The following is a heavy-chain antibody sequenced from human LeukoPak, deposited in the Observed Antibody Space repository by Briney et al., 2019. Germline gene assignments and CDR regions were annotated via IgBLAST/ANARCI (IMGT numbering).Heavy chain of an antibody. CDR1: EFTVSSNY. V-gene: IGHV3-33*08. D-gene: IGHD2-2*01. CDR3: AYHCSSTSCYAN. CDR2: IWYDGSNK. Sequence: GGSLRLSCAASEFTVSSNYMSWVRQAPGKGLEWVAVIWYDGSNKYYADSVKGRFTISRDNSKNTLYLQMNSLRAEDTAVYYCAYHCSSTSCYANWGQGTLVTVSS. J-gene: IGHJ4*02.